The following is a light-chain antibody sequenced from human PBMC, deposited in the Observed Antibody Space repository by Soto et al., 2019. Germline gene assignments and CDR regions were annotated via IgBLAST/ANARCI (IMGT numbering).Light chain of an antibody. J-gene: IGLJ3*02. CDR2: EVS. CDR3: SSFTRSGTPWV. CDR1: SSDVGGYNY. V-gene: IGLV2-14*01. Sequence: QSALTQPASVSGSPGQSITISCTGTSSDVGGYNYVSWYQHHPGKAPKLMIYEVSNRPSGVSNRFSASKSGNTASLTISGLRTEDEADYYCSSFTRSGTPWVFGGGTKLTVL.